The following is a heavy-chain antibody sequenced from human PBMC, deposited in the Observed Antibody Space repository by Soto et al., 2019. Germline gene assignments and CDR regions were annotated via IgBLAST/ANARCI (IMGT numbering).Heavy chain of an antibody. Sequence: PSETLSLTCSVSGDSISNSRFYWAWIRQPPGEGLEWIGSIYHTGNAYYNPSLKSRVTIFVDTSKNQFSLKLTSVTAADTALYYCARDYFDSSDYTTNRFDPWGQGTLVTLSS. J-gene: IGHJ5*02. CDR1: GDSISNSRFY. V-gene: IGHV4-39*01. D-gene: IGHD3-22*01. CDR3: ARDYFDSSDYTTNRFDP. CDR2: IYHTGNA.